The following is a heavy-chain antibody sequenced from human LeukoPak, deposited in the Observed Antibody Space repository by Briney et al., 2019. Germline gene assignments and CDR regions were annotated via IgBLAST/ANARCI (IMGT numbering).Heavy chain of an antibody. CDR1: GFTFSNYD. V-gene: IGHV3-48*01. Sequence: PGGSLRLSCAASGFTFSNYDMNWVRQAPGKGLEWISFIKSNGRDIYCADSVKGRFTISRDNSKNTLYLQMNSLRAEDTAVYYCAKFRSDLQDNYFDYWGQGTLVTVSS. D-gene: IGHD2-21*01. CDR2: IKSNGRDI. CDR3: AKFRSDLQDNYFDY. J-gene: IGHJ4*02.